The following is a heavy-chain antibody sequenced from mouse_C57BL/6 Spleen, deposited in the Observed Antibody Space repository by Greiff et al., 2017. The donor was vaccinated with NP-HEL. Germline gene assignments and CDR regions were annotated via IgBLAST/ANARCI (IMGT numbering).Heavy chain of an antibody. D-gene: IGHD2-4*01. CDR2: IDPSDSYT. Sequence: QVQLKQPGAELVRPGTSVKLSCKASGYTFTSYWMHWVKQRPGQGLEWIGVIDPSDSYTNYNQKFKGKATLTVDTSSSTAYMQLSSLTSEDSAVYYCARGNYDYDERRYYAMDYWGQGTSVTVSS. CDR3: ARGNYDYDERRYYAMDY. CDR1: GYTFTSYW. V-gene: IGHV1-59*01. J-gene: IGHJ4*01.